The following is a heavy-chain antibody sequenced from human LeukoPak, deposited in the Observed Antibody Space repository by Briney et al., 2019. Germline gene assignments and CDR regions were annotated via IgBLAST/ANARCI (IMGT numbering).Heavy chain of an antibody. CDR3: ARDSRDGYNLGDY. J-gene: IGHJ4*02. CDR2: IYPGDSDT. Sequence: ESLKISRQGSGYSFTSYWLGWVPQVPRKGLEWMGIIYPGDSDTRYSPSFQGQVTISADKSISTAYLQWSSLKASDTAMYYCARDSRDGYNLGDYWGQGTLVTVSS. D-gene: IGHD5-24*01. CDR1: GYSFTSYW. V-gene: IGHV5-51*01.